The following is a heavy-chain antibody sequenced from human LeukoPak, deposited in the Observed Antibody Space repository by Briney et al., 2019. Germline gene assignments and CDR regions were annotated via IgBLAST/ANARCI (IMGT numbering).Heavy chain of an antibody. CDR1: GFTFSDYY. D-gene: IGHD1-1*01. CDR3: ARKQQLEDGFDI. J-gene: IGHJ3*02. Sequence: PGGSLRLSCAASGFTFSDYYMTWIRQAPGKGLEWVSYISSSSTYSSYADSVKGRFTISRDNTKNSVYLQMNSLRAEDTAVYYCARKQQLEDGFDIWGRGTMVTVSS. V-gene: IGHV3-11*06. CDR2: ISSSSTYS.